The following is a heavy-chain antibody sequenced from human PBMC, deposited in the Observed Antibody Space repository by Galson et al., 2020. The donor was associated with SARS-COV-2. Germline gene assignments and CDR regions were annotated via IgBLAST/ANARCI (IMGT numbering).Heavy chain of an antibody. J-gene: IGHJ4*02. D-gene: IGHD2-2*01. CDR2: INHSGST. V-gene: IGHV4-34*01. CDR1: GGSFSGYY. Sequence: SETLSLTCAVYGGSFSGYYWSWIRQPPGKGLEWIGEINHSGSTNYNPSLKSRVTISVDTSKNQFSLKLSSVTAADTAVYYCASRGYQLLWVNIDYWGQGTLVTVSS. CDR3: ASRGYQLLWVNIDY.